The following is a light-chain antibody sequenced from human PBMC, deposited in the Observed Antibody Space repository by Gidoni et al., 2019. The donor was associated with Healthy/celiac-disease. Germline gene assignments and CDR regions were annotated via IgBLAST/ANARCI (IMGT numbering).Light chain of an antibody. J-gene: IGKJ2*01. CDR2: KAS. V-gene: IGKV1-5*03. CDR3: QQYNSYPYT. Sequence: DIQMTQSPSTLSASVGDRVTIACRASQSISSWLAWYQQKPGKAPKLLIYKASSLESGVPSRFSGSGSGTEFTLTISSLQPDDFATYYCQQYNSYPYTFGQGTKLEIK. CDR1: QSISSW.